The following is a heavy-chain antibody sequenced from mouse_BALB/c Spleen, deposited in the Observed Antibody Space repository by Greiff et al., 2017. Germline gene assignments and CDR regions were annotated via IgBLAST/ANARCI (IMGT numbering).Heavy chain of an antibody. D-gene: IGHD1-2*01. CDR2: ISSGGST. CDR3: ARDGYPFDY. V-gene: IGHV5-6-5*01. J-gene: IGHJ2*01. Sequence: EVKVVESGGGLVKPGGSLKLSCAASGFTFSSYAMSWVRQTPEKRLEWVASISSGGSTYYPDSVKGRFTISRDNARNILYLQMSSLRSEDTAMYYCARDGYPFDYWGQGTTLTVSS. CDR1: GFTFSSYA.